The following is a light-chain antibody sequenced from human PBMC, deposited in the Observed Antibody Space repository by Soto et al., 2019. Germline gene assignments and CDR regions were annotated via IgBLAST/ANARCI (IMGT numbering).Light chain of an antibody. J-gene: IGLJ3*02. CDR2: YSN. V-gene: IGLV1-47*01. CDR1: SSNIGSNY. CDR3: VAWDDSLSGWV. Sequence: QSVLTQPPSASGTPGQRVTISCSGSSSNIGSNYVYWYQQLPGTAPKLLIYYSNRRPSGVPDRFSGSRSGTSTSLTISGLQSEDEADYYCVAWDDSLSGWVFGGGTKLTVL.